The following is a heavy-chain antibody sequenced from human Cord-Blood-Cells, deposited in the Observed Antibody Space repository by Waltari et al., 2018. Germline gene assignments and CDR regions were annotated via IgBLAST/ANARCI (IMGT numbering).Heavy chain of an antibody. CDR3: AKDITIFGVVIIDY. J-gene: IGHJ4*02. V-gene: IGHV3-23*01. CDR1: GFTFSSYA. Sequence: EVQLLESGGGLVQPGGSLRLSCAASGFTFSSYAMSWVRQAPGKGLEWVSAISGSGGSTYYADSVKGRFTISRDNSKSTLYLQMNSLRAEDTAVYYCAKDITIFGVVIIDYWGQGTLVTVSS. CDR2: ISGSGGST. D-gene: IGHD3-3*01.